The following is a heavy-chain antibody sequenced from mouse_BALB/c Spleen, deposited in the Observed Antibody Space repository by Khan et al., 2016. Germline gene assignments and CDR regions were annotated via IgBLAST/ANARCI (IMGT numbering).Heavy chain of an antibody. V-gene: IGHV9-3*02. CDR3: ANGTYFAY. J-gene: IGHJ2*01. CDR1: GYTFTNYG. D-gene: IGHD2-1*01. CDR2: INTNTGEP. Sequence: QIQLVQSGPELKKPGETVKISCKASGYTFTNYGMNWVKQAPGKGLKWMGWINTNTGEPTYAEEFKGRFAFSLETSASTAYLQINNLKNEDTATYFCANGTYFAYWGQGTTLTVSS.